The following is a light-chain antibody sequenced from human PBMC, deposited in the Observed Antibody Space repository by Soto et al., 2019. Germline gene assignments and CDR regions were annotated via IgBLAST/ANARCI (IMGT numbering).Light chain of an antibody. CDR3: QQYGSSPQLT. J-gene: IGKJ4*01. V-gene: IGKV3-20*01. Sequence: EIVLTQSPGTLYLSPGKGATLSCRASQSVNGNFIAWYQHKPGQAPRLLIYTASHRPPGIPDRFTGSGSGTDFSLGISRLEPEDFAVYYYQQYGSSPQLTFGGGTRLEMK. CDR1: QSVNGNF. CDR2: TAS.